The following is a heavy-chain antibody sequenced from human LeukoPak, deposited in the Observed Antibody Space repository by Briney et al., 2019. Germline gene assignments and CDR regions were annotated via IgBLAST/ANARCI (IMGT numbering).Heavy chain of an antibody. V-gene: IGHV3-48*03. Sequence: PGGSLRLSCAASGFNFSRNAITWVRQAPGKGLEWVSYISSSGSATYYADSVKGRFTISRDNAKNSLYLQMNSLRAEDMAVYYCARGTPADAFDIWGQGTMVTVSS. D-gene: IGHD2-2*01. CDR1: GFNFSRNA. CDR3: ARGTPADAFDI. J-gene: IGHJ3*02. CDR2: ISSSGSAT.